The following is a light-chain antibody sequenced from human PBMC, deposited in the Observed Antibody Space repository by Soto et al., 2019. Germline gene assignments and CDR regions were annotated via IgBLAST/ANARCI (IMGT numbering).Light chain of an antibody. Sequence: EIVLTQSPATLSLSPGERATLSCRASQSVGSYFAWYQQKPGQAPRLLIYDASNRATGIPVRFSGSGSGTDFTLTISSLEPEDFVVYYCQQRSSWLTFGGGTKVEIK. J-gene: IGKJ4*01. V-gene: IGKV3-11*01. CDR1: QSVGSY. CDR3: QQRSSWLT. CDR2: DAS.